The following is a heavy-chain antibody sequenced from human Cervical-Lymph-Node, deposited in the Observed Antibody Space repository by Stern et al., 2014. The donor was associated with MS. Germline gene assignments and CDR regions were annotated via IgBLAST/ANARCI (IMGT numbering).Heavy chain of an antibody. CDR3: ASAYSSSHYYFDY. V-gene: IGHV3-33*01. D-gene: IGHD6-13*01. J-gene: IGHJ4*02. CDR1: GFSFSRYA. CDR2: ICDTGMNP. Sequence: QLVESGGGVVQPGWSLRVSCAASGFSFSRYAMHWVRQAPGKGLEWVALICDTGMNPYYADSLTGRFTITRDNFKNTLYLQMNSLRAEDTAVYYCASAYSSSHYYFDYWGQGTLVTVSS.